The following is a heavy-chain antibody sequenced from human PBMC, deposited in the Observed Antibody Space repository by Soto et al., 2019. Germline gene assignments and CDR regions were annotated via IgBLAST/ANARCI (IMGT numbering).Heavy chain of an antibody. CDR1: GGSISSYY. CDR2: IYYSGTA. D-gene: IGHD3-10*01. CDR3: ARGSGLDY. J-gene: IGHJ4*02. V-gene: IGHV4-59*01. Sequence: SETLSLTCTVSGGSISSYYWSWIRQPPGQGLEWIGHIYYSGTASYNPSLKSRVTISVDTSKNQFSLKLSSVTAADAAVYYCARGSGLDYWGQGALVTVS.